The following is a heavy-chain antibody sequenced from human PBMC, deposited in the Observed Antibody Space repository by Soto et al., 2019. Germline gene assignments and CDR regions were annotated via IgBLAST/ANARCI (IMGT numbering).Heavy chain of an antibody. D-gene: IGHD6-19*01. CDR3: ASGVGGLGGSSGWPDYAFDV. V-gene: IGHV1-69*01. CDR2: IVPLPGTT. Sequence: QVQLVQSGAAVRKTGSSVKVSCKASGGTFTKYAITWVRQAPRQGLEWMGGIVPLPGTTNYAQKFRGRVTISADESTSTAYLELSSLISEDTAVYYCASGVGGLGGSSGWPDYAFDVWGQGTMVIVSS. CDR1: GGTFTKYA. J-gene: IGHJ3*01.